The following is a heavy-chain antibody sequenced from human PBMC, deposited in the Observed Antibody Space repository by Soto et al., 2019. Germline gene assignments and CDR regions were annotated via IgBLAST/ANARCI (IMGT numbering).Heavy chain of an antibody. CDR1: GDSVSSGTYY. CDR3: ARHRLSSSWLDS. V-gene: IGHV4-61*01. Sequence: QVHLQESGPGLVKPSETLSLTCSVSGDSVSSGTYYWSWIRQPPGKGLEWIGYIYFTGATNHNPSLQSRVTMSRDTSKNQFSLRLTSVTAADTAVYYCARHRLSSSWLDSWGQGALVTVSS. D-gene: IGHD2-2*01. CDR2: IYFTGAT. J-gene: IGHJ5*01.